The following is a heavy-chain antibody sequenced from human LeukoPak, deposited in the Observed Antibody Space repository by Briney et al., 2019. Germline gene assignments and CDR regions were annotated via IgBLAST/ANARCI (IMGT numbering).Heavy chain of an antibody. V-gene: IGHV3-11*04. J-gene: IGHJ3*01. CDR2: ISGSGSTK. CDR3: ARAPATYAVSPGAFDV. D-gene: IGHD2-8*01. Sequence: PGGSLRLSCAASGFTFSDFFMTWICQASGKGLEWVSYISGSGSTKFYADSVKGRFTISRDNAKDSLYLQMSSLRLEDTALYYCARAPATYAVSPGAFDVWGHGTMVTVSS. CDR1: GFTFSDFF.